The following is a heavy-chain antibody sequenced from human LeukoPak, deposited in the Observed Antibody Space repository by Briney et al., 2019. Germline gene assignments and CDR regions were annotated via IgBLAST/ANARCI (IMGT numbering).Heavy chain of an antibody. CDR3: AKCFLVGATTPPHY. J-gene: IGHJ4*02. Sequence: GRSLRLSCAASGFTFSTYGMHWVRQAPGRGLEWVAVISYDGSNKYYADSVKGRFTISRDNSKNTLYLQMNSLGAEDTAVYYCAKCFLVGATTPPHYWGQGTLVTVSS. CDR1: GFTFSTYG. D-gene: IGHD1-26*01. CDR2: ISYDGSNK. V-gene: IGHV3-30*18.